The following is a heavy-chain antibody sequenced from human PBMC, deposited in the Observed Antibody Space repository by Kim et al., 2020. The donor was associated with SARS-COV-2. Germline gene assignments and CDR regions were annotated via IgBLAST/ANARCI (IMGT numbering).Heavy chain of an antibody. CDR3: ARNTYSSGWYGDFDY. D-gene: IGHD6-19*01. CDR1: GFTFSSYS. Sequence: GGSLRLSCAASGFTFSSYSMNWVRQAPGKGLEWVSYISSSSSSTIYYADSVKGRFTISRDNAKNSLYLQMNSLRDEDTAVYYCARNTYSSGWYGDFDYWGQGTLVTVSS. J-gene: IGHJ4*02. CDR2: ISSSSSSTI. V-gene: IGHV3-48*02.